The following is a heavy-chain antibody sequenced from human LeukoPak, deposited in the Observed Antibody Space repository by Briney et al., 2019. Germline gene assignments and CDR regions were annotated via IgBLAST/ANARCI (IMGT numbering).Heavy chain of an antibody. J-gene: IGHJ4*02. CDR2: ISGYNGNT. CDR1: GYTFLSYG. D-gene: IGHD2-2*01. Sequence: ASVNVSCKASGYTFLSYGSRWVRPAPAQGLEGMGWISGYNGNTNYAQKLQGRVTMTRNTSISTAYMELSSLRSEDTAVYYCARGTDGQLLFGAGVGGQGTLVTVSS. V-gene: IGHV1-18*01. CDR3: ARGTDGQLLFGAGV.